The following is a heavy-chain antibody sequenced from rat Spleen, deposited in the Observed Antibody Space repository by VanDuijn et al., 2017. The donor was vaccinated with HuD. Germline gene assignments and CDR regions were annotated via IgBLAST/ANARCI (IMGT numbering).Heavy chain of an antibody. V-gene: IGHV2S12*01. D-gene: IGHD1-7*01. Sequence: QVQLKESGPGLVQPSQTLSLTCTVSGFSLIRNGVSWVRQPPGKGLEWIAAISSGGSTYFNSALKSRLSISRDTSKSQVFLKRDSLQTEDTATYYCARDENGYVYLWFAYWCQGTLVTVSS. CDR3: ARDENGYVYLWFAY. J-gene: IGHJ3*01. CDR2: ISSGGST. CDR1: GFSLIRNG.